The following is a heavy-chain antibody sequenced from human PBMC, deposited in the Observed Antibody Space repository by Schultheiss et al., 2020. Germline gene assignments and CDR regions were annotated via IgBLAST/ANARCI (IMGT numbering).Heavy chain of an antibody. Sequence: SETLSLTCAVYGGSFSGYYWSWIRQPPGKGLEWIGEINHSGSTNYNPSLKSRVTISVDTSKNQFSLKLSSVTAADTAVYYCARVAYNYIWGSYPQVYFDYWGQGTLVTVSS. CDR3: ARVAYNYIWGSYPQVYFDY. J-gene: IGHJ4*02. CDR2: INHSGST. CDR1: GGSFSGYY. V-gene: IGHV4-34*01. D-gene: IGHD3-16*02.